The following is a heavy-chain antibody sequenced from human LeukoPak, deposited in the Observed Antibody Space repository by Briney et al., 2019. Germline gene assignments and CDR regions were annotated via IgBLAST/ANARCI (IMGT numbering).Heavy chain of an antibody. Sequence: PGGSLRLSCAASGFTFNNCAMGWVRQAPGKGLEWVSGITAIGSTTFYPGSVRGRFTLSRDNSKNTLYLQMNSLRAGDTAVYYCAKYSAAWYGVDYWGQGALVTVSS. J-gene: IGHJ4*02. V-gene: IGHV3-23*01. CDR3: AKYSAAWYGVDY. CDR1: GFTFNNCA. CDR2: ITAIGSTT. D-gene: IGHD1-26*01.